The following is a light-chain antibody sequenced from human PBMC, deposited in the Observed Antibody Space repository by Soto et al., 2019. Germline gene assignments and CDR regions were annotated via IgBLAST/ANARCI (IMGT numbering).Light chain of an antibody. CDR3: QQREHWPPIT. V-gene: IGKV3D-20*02. CDR2: GAS. J-gene: IGKJ5*01. Sequence: EIVLTQSPGTLSLSPGERATLSCRASQSVSSSYLARYQQKPGQAPRLLIYGASSRATGIPARFSGSGSGTDFTLTISSLEPEDFAVYYCQQREHWPPITFGQGTRLEIK. CDR1: QSVSSSY.